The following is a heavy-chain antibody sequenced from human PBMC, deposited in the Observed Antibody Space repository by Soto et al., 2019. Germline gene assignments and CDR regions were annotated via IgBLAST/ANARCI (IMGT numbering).Heavy chain of an antibody. CDR3: ATSIAEKRTVDY. CDR2: FDPEDGET. D-gene: IGHD6-6*01. V-gene: IGHV1-24*01. Sequence: ASVKVSCKVSGYTLTELSMHWVLQAPGKGLEWMGGFDPEDGETIYAQKFQGRVTMTEDTSTDTAYMELSSLRSEDTAVYYCATSIAEKRTVDYWGQGTLVTVSS. J-gene: IGHJ4*02. CDR1: GYTLTELS.